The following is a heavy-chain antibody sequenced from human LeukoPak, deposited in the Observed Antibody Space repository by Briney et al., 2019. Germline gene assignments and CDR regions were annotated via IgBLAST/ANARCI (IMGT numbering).Heavy chain of an antibody. CDR3: ARWYSGRYHDDFDI. CDR1: GFTVSSNY. J-gene: IGHJ3*02. V-gene: IGHV3-53*01. Sequence: GGSLRLSCAASGFTVSSNYISWVRQAPGKGLEWVSVIYSGGVTYYADSVKGRFTISRDNSKNTVYLQMNSLKAEDTAVYYCARWYSGRYHDDFDIWGQGTMVTVSS. D-gene: IGHD1-26*01. CDR2: IYSGGVT.